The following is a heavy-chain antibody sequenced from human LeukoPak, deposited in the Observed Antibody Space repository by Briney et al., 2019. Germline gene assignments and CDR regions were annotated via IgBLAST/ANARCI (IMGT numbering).Heavy chain of an antibody. CDR1: GFTFSSYA. CDR3: AKTRCGRTTFCSLYFDY. Sequence: PGGSLRLSCAASGFTFSSYAMSWVRQAPGKGLEWVSAISGSGGSTYYADSVKGRFTISRDNSKNTLYLQMNSLRAEDTAVYYCAKTRCGRTTFCSLYFDYWGQRTLVTVSS. J-gene: IGHJ4*02. V-gene: IGHV3-23*01. CDR2: ISGSGGST. D-gene: IGHD4-11*01.